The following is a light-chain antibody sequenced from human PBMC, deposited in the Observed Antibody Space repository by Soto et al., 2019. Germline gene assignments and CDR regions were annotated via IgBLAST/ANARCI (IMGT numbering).Light chain of an antibody. J-gene: IGKJ1*01. CDR1: QSVSSN. V-gene: IGKV3D-15*01. CDR2: GVY. CDR3: QQYDKWPPRT. Sequence: EIVMTQSPTILSVSPGERATLSCRASQSVSSNLAWYQQKPGQPPRLLMYGVYTRAPGTPARFSGSGSVTESTLTISSRQSEDSAVYYCQQYDKWPPRTFGQGTNVEIK.